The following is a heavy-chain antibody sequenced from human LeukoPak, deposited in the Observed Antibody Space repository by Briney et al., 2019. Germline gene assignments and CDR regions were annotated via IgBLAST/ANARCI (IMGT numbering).Heavy chain of an antibody. V-gene: IGHV3-53*01. CDR2: IYDTGTT. CDR3: ARVVLPAAGKIGPQYYMDV. CDR1: GFTVSSNY. Sequence: PGGTLRLSCAASGFTVSSNYMSWVREAPGKGPEWVSVIYDTGTTYYADPVKGRFTVSIDTSKNTLYLQMNSLRVEDTAVYYCARVVLPAAGKIGPQYYMDVWGKGTTVTVP. J-gene: IGHJ6*03. D-gene: IGHD6-13*01.